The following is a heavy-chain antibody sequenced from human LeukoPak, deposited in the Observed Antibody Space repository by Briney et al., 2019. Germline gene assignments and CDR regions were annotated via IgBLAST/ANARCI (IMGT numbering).Heavy chain of an antibody. CDR3: ARGPGMATIKD. D-gene: IGHD5-24*01. CDR1: DGSITNYD. Sequence: SETLSLTCTVSDGSITNYDWSWVRQPPGKGLEFIGHVHYSGTANYNPSLRSRVAVSIDTSENQFSLKLSSVTAADTAVYYCARGPGMATIKDWGQGTLVTVSS. V-gene: IGHV4-59*01. CDR2: VHYSGTA. J-gene: IGHJ4*02.